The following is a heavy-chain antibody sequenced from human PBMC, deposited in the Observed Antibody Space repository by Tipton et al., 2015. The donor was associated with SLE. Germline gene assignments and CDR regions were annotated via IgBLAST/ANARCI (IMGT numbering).Heavy chain of an antibody. Sequence: SLRLSCAASGFTFSSYAMSWVRQAPGKGLERVSAISGSGGSTYYADSVKGRFTISRDNSKNTLYLQMNSLRAEDTAVYYCAEVADSCGWCGGGYWGQGSLVTVSS. D-gene: IGHD6-19*01. V-gene: IGHV3-23*01. CDR3: AEVADSCGWCGGGY. CDR2: ISGSGGST. J-gene: IGHJ4*02. CDR1: GFTFSSYA.